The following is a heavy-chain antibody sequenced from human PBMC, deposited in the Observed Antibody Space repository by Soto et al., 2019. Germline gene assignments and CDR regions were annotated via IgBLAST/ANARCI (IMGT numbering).Heavy chain of an antibody. CDR1: GGSISSSSYY. CDR3: AINYDFWSGYLDY. D-gene: IGHD3-3*01. Sequence: SETLSLTCTVSGGSISSSSYYWGWIRQPPGKGLEWIGSIYYSGSTYYNPSLKSRVTISVDTSKNQFSLKLSSVTAADTAVYYCAINYDFWSGYLDYWGQGTLVTVSS. J-gene: IGHJ4*02. CDR2: IYYSGST. V-gene: IGHV4-39*01.